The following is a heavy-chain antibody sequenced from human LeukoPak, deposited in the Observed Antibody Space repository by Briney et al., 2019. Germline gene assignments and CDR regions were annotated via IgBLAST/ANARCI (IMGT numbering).Heavy chain of an antibody. V-gene: IGHV3-48*04. CDR2: ISSSSNTI. J-gene: IGHJ5*02. CDR1: GFTFSSYS. Sequence: GVSLRLSCAASGFTFSSYSMNWVRQAPGKGLEWVSYISSSSNTIYYADSVKGRFTISRDNAKNSLSLQMNSLRAEDTAVYYCASLVVVPVATGGSFDPWGQGTLVTVSS. D-gene: IGHD2-2*01. CDR3: ASLVVVPVATGGSFDP.